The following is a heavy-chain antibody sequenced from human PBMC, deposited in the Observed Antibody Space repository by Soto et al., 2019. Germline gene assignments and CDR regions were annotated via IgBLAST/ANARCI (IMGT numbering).Heavy chain of an antibody. D-gene: IGHD6-13*01. Sequence: PSETLSLTCTVSGGSISSSSYYWGWIRQPPGKGLEWIGSIYYSGSTYYNPSLKSRVTISVDTSKNQFSLKLSSVTAADKAVYYCARHQSHSSSYVDPWGQGTLVTVSS. J-gene: IGHJ5*02. CDR3: ARHQSHSSSYVDP. CDR2: IYYSGST. CDR1: GGSISSSSYY. V-gene: IGHV4-39*01.